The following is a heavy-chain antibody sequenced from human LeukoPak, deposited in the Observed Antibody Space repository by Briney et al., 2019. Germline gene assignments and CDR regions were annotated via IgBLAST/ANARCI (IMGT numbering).Heavy chain of an antibody. V-gene: IGHV5-51*01. Sequence: GESLKISCDGSGYSFTNYWIGWVRQMPGKGLEWMGIIYPGDSDTKYSPSFQGLVTTSADKSINAAYLQWSSLKASDTAIYYCARQQVAWGPIDYWGQGTLVTVSS. D-gene: IGHD3-16*01. J-gene: IGHJ4*02. CDR2: IYPGDSDT. CDR1: GYSFTNYW. CDR3: ARQQVAWGPIDY.